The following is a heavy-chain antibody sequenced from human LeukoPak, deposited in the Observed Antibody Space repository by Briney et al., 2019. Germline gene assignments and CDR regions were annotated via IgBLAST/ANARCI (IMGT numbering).Heavy chain of an antibody. J-gene: IGHJ4*02. D-gene: IGHD3-22*01. CDR2: INPNSGGT. V-gene: IGHV1-2*02. CDR3: AREGWYYYDSSGSSGYYFDY. Sequence: ASVKVSCKASGYTFTGYYMHWVRQAPGQGLELMGWINPNSGGTNYAQKFQCRVTMTRDTSISTAYMELSRLRSDDTAVYYCAREGWYYYDSSGSSGYYFDYWGQGTLVTVSS. CDR1: GYTFTGYY.